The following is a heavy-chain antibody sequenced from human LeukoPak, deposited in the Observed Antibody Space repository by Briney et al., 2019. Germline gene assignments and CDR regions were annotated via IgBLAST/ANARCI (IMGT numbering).Heavy chain of an antibody. Sequence: KASETLSLTCAVYGGSFSGYYWSWIRQPPGKGLEWIGEINHSGSTNYNPSLKSRVTISVDTSKNQFSLKLSSVTAADTAVYYCARQVRVVIRSAEYFQHWGQGTLVPVSS. V-gene: IGHV4-34*01. D-gene: IGHD3-3*01. CDR1: GGSFSGYY. CDR3: ARQVRVVIRSAEYFQH. CDR2: INHSGST. J-gene: IGHJ1*01.